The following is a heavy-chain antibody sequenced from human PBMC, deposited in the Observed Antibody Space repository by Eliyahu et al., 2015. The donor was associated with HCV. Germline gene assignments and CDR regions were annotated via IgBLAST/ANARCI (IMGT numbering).Heavy chain of an antibody. D-gene: IGHD2-2*01. CDR1: GFTFSSFA. Sequence: EVQLLESGGGLVQPGGSLRLSXAASGFTFSSFAIXWVXQAPGKGLEWVSAISGXGGSTYYADSVKGRFTISRDNSKNTLYLQMNSLRAEDTAVYYCAKDASRSISCAFDPWGQGTLVTVSS. J-gene: IGHJ5*02. CDR3: AKDASRSISCAFDP. V-gene: IGHV3-23*01. CDR2: ISGXGGST.